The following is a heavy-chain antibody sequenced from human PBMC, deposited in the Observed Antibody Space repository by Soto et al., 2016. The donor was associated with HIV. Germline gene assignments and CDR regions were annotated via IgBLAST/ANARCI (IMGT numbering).Heavy chain of an antibody. CDR1: GFTFKHYA. D-gene: IGHD3-10*01. CDR2: LSPSGNRA. CDR3: VTFGSGNPLFHFAD. Sequence: EVQLLESGGGLVQPGGSLRLSCAASGFTFKHYAMAWVRQALGKGLVWVSSLSPSGNRADYADSVKGRFTISRDTSISALYLQMDSLRAEDTAVYYCVTFGSGNPLFHFADWGQGTLVTVSS. J-gene: IGHJ4*02. V-gene: IGHV3-23*01.